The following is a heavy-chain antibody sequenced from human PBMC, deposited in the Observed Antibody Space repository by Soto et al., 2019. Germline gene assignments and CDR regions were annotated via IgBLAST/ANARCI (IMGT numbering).Heavy chain of an antibody. CDR2: INHSGST. D-gene: IGHD3-3*01. V-gene: IGHV4-34*01. CDR3: ARGSGYDFWSGYYSYGMDV. CDR1: GGSFSGYY. J-gene: IGHJ6*02. Sequence: SETLSLTCAVYGGSFSGYYWSWIRQPPGKGLEWIGEINHSGSTNYNPSLKSRVTISVDTSKNQFSLKLSSVTAADTAVYYCARGSGYDFWSGYYSYGMDVWGQGPTVTVSS.